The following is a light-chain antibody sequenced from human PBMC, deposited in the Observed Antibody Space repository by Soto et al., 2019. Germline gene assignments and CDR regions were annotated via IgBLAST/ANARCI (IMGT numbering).Light chain of an antibody. CDR2: DTS. CDR1: QTISSW. CDR3: QQYYLYWT. V-gene: IGKV1-5*01. Sequence: DIQMTQSPSTLSGSVGDRVTITCRASQTISSWLAWYQQKPGKAPKLLIYDTSSLESGVPSRFSGSGSGTEFTLTISSLQPDDFATYYCQQYYLYWTFGQGTKVDIK. J-gene: IGKJ1*01.